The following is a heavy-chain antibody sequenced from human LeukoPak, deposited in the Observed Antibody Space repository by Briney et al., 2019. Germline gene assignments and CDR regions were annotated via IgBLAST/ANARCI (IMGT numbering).Heavy chain of an antibody. D-gene: IGHD5-24*01. J-gene: IGHJ4*02. CDR3: ARTRWLQSLFDY. CDR2: INHSGST. V-gene: IGHV4-34*01. CDR1: GVSFSGYY. Sequence: SETLSLSCVVYGVSFSGYYWSWIRQPPGKGLEWIGEINHSGSTNYNPSLKSRVTISVDTSKNQFSLKLRSVTAADTAVYYCARTRWLQSLFDYWGQGTLVTVSS.